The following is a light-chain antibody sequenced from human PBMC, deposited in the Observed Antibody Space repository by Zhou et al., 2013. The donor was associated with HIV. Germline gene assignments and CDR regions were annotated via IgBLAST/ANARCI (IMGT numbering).Light chain of an antibody. CDR3: GTWDSSSLSGYV. Sequence: QSVLTQPPSVSAAPGQKVTISCSGGSSNIGGNYVSWYQQLPGTAPKLIIYENTKRPPGIPDRFSGSKSGTSATLGITRLQTGDEADYYCGTWDSSSLSGYVFATGTRVTVV. CDR2: ENT. V-gene: IGLV1-51*02. J-gene: IGLJ1*01. CDR1: SSNIGGNY.